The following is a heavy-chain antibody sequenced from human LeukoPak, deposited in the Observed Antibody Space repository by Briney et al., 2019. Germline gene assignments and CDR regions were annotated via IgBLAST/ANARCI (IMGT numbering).Heavy chain of an antibody. CDR2: ISWNSGSI. CDR3: AREASDWPNNWFDT. J-gene: IGHJ5*02. Sequence: PGGSLRLSCAASGFTFDDYAMHWVRQAPGKGLEWVSGISWNSGSIGYADSVKGRFTISRDNAKNTLYLQMSSLRAEDTAIYYCAREASDWPNNWFDTWGQGTLVTVSS. CDR1: GFTFDDYA. D-gene: IGHD2-21*02. V-gene: IGHV3-9*01.